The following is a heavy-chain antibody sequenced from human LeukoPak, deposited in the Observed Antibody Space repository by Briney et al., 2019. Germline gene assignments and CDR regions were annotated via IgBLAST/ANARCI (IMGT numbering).Heavy chain of an antibody. CDR3: ARRKEVQTTFDY. V-gene: IGHV3-7*01. D-gene: IGHD4/OR15-4a*01. Sequence: GGSLRLSWAASGFVFSNSWMGWVRLAPGKGLEWVANIKEDGSETYYVDSVKGRFTISRDNAKNSLDLQMNSLRDEDTAVYYCARRKEVQTTFDYWGQGTLVTVSS. CDR2: IKEDGSET. J-gene: IGHJ4*02. CDR1: GFVFSNSW.